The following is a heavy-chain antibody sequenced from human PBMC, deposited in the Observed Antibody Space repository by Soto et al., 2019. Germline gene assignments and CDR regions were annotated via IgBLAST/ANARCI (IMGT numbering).Heavy chain of an antibody. CDR3: ARGGYSSSWYGGDYFDY. Sequence: LRLSCAASGFTFSSYGMHWVRQAPGKGLEWVAVIWYDGSNKYYADSVKGRFTISRDNSKNTLYLQMNSLRAEDTAVYYCARGGYSSSWYGGDYFDYGGQGTLVTVSS. CDR1: GFTFSSYG. D-gene: IGHD6-13*01. CDR2: IWYDGSNK. J-gene: IGHJ4*02. V-gene: IGHV3-33*01.